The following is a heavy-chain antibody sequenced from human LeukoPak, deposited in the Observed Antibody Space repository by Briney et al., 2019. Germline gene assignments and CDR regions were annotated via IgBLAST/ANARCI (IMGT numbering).Heavy chain of an antibody. CDR2: ISYDGSNK. CDR3: AKDHQDIVVVPAATAYYYGMDV. J-gene: IGHJ6*02. D-gene: IGHD2-2*01. Sequence: GGSLRLSCAASGFTFSSYGMHWVRQAPGKGLEWVAVISYDGSNKYYAYSVKGRFTISRDNSKNTLYLQMNSLRAEDTAVYYCAKDHQDIVVVPAATAYYYGMDVWGQGTTVTVSS. V-gene: IGHV3-30*18. CDR1: GFTFSSYG.